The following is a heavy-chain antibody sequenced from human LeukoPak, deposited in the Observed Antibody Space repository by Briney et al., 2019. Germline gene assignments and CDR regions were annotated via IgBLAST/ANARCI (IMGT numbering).Heavy chain of an antibody. D-gene: IGHD3-10*01. V-gene: IGHV3-74*01. Sequence: GGSLRPSCAASGFSFSNFWMHWVRQAPGKGPVWVSRINGDGSLTGHADSVKGRFTISRDNAKNTLYLQVNSLRAEDTAVYYCAREYYSSGDYWGQGTLVTVSS. CDR3: AREYYSSGDY. CDR1: GFSFSNFW. CDR2: INGDGSLT. J-gene: IGHJ4*02.